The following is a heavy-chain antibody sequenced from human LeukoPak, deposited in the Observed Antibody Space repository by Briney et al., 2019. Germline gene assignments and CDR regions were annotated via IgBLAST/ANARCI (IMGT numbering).Heavy chain of an antibody. D-gene: IGHD3-10*02. Sequence: ASVKVSCKASGYTFTSYGISWVRQAPGQGLEWMGWINPNSGGTNYAQKFQGRVTMTRDTSTSTAYMELSRLRSDDTAVYYCARDQDGMFNWLDPWGQGTLVTVSS. CDR2: INPNSGGT. CDR3: ARDQDGMFNWLDP. CDR1: GYTFTSYG. J-gene: IGHJ5*02. V-gene: IGHV1-2*02.